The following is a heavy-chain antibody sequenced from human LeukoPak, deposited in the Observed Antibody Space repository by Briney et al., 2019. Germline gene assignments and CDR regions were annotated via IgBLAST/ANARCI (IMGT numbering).Heavy chain of an antibody. CDR2: ISAYNGNT. J-gene: IGHJ4*02. V-gene: IGHV1-18*01. D-gene: IGHD5-18*01. Sequence: ASVKVSCKSSAHIFTVCDRRWARQAPGQGLEWMVWISAYNGNTNYAQKLQGRVTMTTDTSTSTAHRELKILRSDDTNACPYMTGASDTAMAPYVFDYWGQGTLVTVSS. CDR3: MTGASDTAMAPYVFDY. CDR1: AHIFTVCD.